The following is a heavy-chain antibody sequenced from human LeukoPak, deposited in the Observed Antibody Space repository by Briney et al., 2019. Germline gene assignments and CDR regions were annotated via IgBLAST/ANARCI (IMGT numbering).Heavy chain of an antibody. J-gene: IGHJ5*02. V-gene: IGHV1-2*02. D-gene: IGHD3-22*01. CDR2: INPNSGGT. Sequence: ASVKVSCKASRSTFTGYYMHWVRQAPGQGLEGMGWINPNSGGTNYAQKFQGRVTMTRDTSISTAYMELSRLTDDDTAVYYCARAHYDSSGYYNWFDPWGQGTLVTVSS. CDR3: ARAHYDSSGYYNWFDP. CDR1: RSTFTGYY.